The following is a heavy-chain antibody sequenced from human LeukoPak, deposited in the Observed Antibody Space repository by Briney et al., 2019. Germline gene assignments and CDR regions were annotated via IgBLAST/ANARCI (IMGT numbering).Heavy chain of an antibody. CDR2: IYYSGST. D-gene: IGHD6-19*01. V-gene: IGHV4-39*01. Sequence: PSETLSLTCAVSGGSISSSNWWSWVRQPPGKGLEWIGSIYYSGSTYYNPSLKSRVTISVDTSKNQFSLKLSSVTAADTAVYYCARRGSGLDFDYWGQGTLVTVSS. CDR3: ARRGSGLDFDY. CDR1: GGSISSSNW. J-gene: IGHJ4*02.